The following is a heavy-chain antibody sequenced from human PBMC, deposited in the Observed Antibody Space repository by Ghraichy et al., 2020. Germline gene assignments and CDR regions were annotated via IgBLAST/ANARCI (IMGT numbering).Heavy chain of an antibody. D-gene: IGHD6-6*01. J-gene: IGHJ6*02. CDR3: ARLSLSARYMDV. Sequence: GESLKISCEASGFTFSTHWMRWVRQAPGKGLEWVASIKQDGSEKYYVDSVKGRLTISRDNAKNSLYLQMNSLRAEDTAVYYCARLSLSARYMDVWGQGTTVTFSS. V-gene: IGHV3-7*01. CDR2: IKQDGSEK. CDR1: GFTFSTHW.